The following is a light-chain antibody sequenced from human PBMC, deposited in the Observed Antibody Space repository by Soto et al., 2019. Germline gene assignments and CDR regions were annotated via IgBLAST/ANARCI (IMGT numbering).Light chain of an antibody. J-gene: IGLJ2*01. Sequence: NFMLTQPHSVSESPGKTVTISCTRGSGSIASNYVQWYQQRPGSAPTTVIYEDNQRPSGVPDRFSGSIDSSSNSASLTISGLKTEDEADYYCQSYDSSNVVFGGGTKVTVL. CDR2: EDN. V-gene: IGLV6-57*03. CDR3: QSYDSSNVV. CDR1: SGSIASNY.